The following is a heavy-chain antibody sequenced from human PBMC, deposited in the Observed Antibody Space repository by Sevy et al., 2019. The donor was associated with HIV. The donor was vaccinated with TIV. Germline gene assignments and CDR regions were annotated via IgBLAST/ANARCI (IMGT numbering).Heavy chain of an antibody. J-gene: IGHJ4*02. V-gene: IGHV5-51*01. CDR3: ATTRSGYFDSSGYYIY. CDR1: GYSFTSHW. Sequence: GKSLKISCQGSGYSFTSHWIGWVRHMPGKGLQSMGIIFPDHSDTRHSPSFQGQVTFSADKSINTAYLQWSSLKASDTPMYYCATTRSGYFDSSGYYIYWGQGTLVTVSS. D-gene: IGHD3-22*01. CDR2: IFPDHSDT.